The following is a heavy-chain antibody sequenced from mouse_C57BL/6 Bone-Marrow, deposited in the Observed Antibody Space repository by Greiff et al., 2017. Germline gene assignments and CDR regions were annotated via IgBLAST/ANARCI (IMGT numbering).Heavy chain of an antibody. V-gene: IGHV5-6*01. Sequence: EVKLVESGGDLVKPGGSLKLSCAASGFTFSSYGMSWVRQTPDKRLEWVATISSGGSYTYYPDSVKGRFTISRDNAKTTLYLQMSSLKSEDTAMYYCAGAAWFAYWGQGTLVTVSA. CDR2: ISSGGSYT. CDR3: AGAAWFAY. CDR1: GFTFSSYG. J-gene: IGHJ3*01.